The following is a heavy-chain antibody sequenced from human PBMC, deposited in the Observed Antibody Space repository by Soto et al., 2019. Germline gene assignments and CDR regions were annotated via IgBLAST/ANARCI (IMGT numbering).Heavy chain of an antibody. D-gene: IGHD2-21*02. J-gene: IGHJ6*02. Sequence: EVQLVESGGGLVQPGGSLRLSCAASGFTFSSYWMSWVRQAPGKGLEWVANIKQDGSEKYYVDSVKGRFTISRDNAKNSLYLQMNSLRAEDTAVYYCARVSGVVTTLAYFYYYGVDVWGQGTTVTVSS. CDR3: ARVSGVVTTLAYFYYYGVDV. V-gene: IGHV3-7*03. CDR1: GFTFSSYW. CDR2: IKQDGSEK.